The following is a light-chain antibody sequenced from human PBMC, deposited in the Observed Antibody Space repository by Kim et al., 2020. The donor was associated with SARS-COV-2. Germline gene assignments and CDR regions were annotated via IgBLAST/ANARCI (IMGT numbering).Light chain of an antibody. CDR3: NSRDSSGKRV. CDR2: GKN. CDR1: SLRSYY. Sequence: SSELTQDPAVSVALGQTVRITCQGDSLRSYYASWYQQKPGQAPVLVIYGKNNRPSGIPDRFSGSSSGNTASLTITGAQAEDEADYYCNSRDSSGKRVFGEGTQLPVL. V-gene: IGLV3-19*01. J-gene: IGLJ3*02.